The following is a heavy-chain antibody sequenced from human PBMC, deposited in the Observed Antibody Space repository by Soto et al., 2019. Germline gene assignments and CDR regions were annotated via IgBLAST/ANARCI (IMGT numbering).Heavy chain of an antibody. Sequence: EVQLVESGGGLVQPGGSLRLSCAASGFTVSSNYMSWVRQAPGKGLEWVSVIYSGGSTYYADSVKGRFTISRHKSKKTLYLQMNSLRAEDTAVYYCASRLSSDYWGQGTLVTVSS. D-gene: IGHD3-16*02. CDR2: IYSGGST. V-gene: IGHV3-53*04. CDR1: GFTVSSNY. CDR3: ASRLSSDY. J-gene: IGHJ4*02.